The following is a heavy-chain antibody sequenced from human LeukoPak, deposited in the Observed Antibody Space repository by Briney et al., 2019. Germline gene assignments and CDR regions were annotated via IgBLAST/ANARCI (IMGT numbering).Heavy chain of an antibody. Sequence: PGGSLRLSCAASGFTFSTYVIHWARQAPGKGLEWVASINHNGNVNYYVDSVKGRFTISRDNAKNSLYLQMSNLRAEDTAVYFCARGGGLDVWGQGATVTVSS. CDR2: INHNGNVN. J-gene: IGHJ6*02. V-gene: IGHV3-7*03. CDR3: ARGGGLDV. CDR1: GFTFSTYV. D-gene: IGHD3-16*01.